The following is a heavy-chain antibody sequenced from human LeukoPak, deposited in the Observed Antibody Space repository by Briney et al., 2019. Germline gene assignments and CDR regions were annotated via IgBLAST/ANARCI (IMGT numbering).Heavy chain of an antibody. CDR2: ISGSGGST. J-gene: IGHJ4*02. Sequence: PGGSLRLSCAASGFTFSNYAMSWVRQAPGKGLEWVSAISGSGGSTYYADSVKGRFTISRDNSKNTLYLQMNSLRAEDTAVYYCAKERPLAIAAAGTTHFDYWGQGTLVTVSS. V-gene: IGHV3-23*01. CDR1: GFTFSNYA. D-gene: IGHD6-13*01. CDR3: AKERPLAIAAAGTTHFDY.